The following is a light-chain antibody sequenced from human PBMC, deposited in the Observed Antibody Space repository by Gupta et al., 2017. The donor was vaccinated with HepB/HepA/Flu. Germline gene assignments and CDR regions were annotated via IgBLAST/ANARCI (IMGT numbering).Light chain of an antibody. CDR2: DAS. CDR1: QSVSSY. J-gene: IGKJ1*01. CDR3: QQRSNWLET. V-gene: IGKV3-11*01. Sequence: EIVLTQSPATLSLSPGERATLSCRASQSVSSYLAWYQQKPGQAPRLPIYDASNRATGIPARFSGSGSGTDFTLTISSLEPEDFAVYYCQQRSNWLETFGQGTKVEIK.